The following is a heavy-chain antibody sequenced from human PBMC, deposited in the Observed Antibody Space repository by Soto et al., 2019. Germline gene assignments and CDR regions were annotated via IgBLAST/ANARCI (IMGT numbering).Heavy chain of an antibody. CDR1: GYTFTSYA. CDR2: INAGNGNT. Sequence: QVQLVQSGAEVKKPGASVKVSGKAPGYTFTSYAMHWVRQAPGQRLEWMGWINAGNGNTNYSEKCQGRVTITRNTSASAAYVELSSLRSVDAAVYYCARDGGATGDWGQGTMVTVSS. D-gene: IGHD3-16*01. J-gene: IGHJ4*02. CDR3: ARDGGATGD. V-gene: IGHV1-3*01.